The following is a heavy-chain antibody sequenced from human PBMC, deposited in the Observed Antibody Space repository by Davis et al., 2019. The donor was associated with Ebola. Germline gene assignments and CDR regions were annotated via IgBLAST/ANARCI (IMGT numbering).Heavy chain of an antibody. Sequence: PGGSLRLSCAASGFTFSSYAMTWVRQAPGKGLEWVSAISGSGGTTYYADSVKGRFTISRDNSKNTLYLQMNSLRAEDTAVYYCAKDLWGRDGFLDYFDYWGQGTLVTVSS. V-gene: IGHV3-23*01. CDR2: ISGSGGTT. CDR1: GFTFSSYA. CDR3: AKDLWGRDGFLDYFDY. D-gene: IGHD5-24*01. J-gene: IGHJ4*02.